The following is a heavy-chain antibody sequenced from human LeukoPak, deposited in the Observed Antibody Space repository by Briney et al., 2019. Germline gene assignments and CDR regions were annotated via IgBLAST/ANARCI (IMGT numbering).Heavy chain of an antibody. CDR2: SNSDGSST. Sequence: PGGSLRLSCAASGFTFSTNWMHWVRRAPGKGLGWVSSSNSDGSSTSYADSERGRSTISRDNAKNPLYLLMNSLRAEDTAVFYCARAEYYYDSSGYYPRYYNYYMDIWGKGTTVTVSS. J-gene: IGHJ6*03. D-gene: IGHD3-22*01. V-gene: IGHV3-74*01. CDR3: ARAEYYYDSSGYYPRYYNYYMDI. CDR1: GFTFSTNW.